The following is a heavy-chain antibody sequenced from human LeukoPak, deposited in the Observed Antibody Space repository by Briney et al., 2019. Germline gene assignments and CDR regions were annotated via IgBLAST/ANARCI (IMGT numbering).Heavy chain of an antibody. V-gene: IGHV3-30*04. Sequence: PGRSLRLSCAASGFTFSSYAMHWVRQAPGKGLEWVAVISYDGSNKYYADSVKGRFTISRDNSKNTLYLQMNSLRAEDTAVYYCAGELGRDILTGSFYGMDVWGQGTTVTVSS. D-gene: IGHD3-9*01. CDR3: AGELGRDILTGSFYGMDV. CDR2: ISYDGSNK. CDR1: GFTFSSYA. J-gene: IGHJ6*02.